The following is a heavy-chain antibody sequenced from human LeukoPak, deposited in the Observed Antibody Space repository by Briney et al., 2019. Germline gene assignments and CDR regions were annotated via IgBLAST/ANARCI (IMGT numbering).Heavy chain of an antibody. CDR1: GGSISSRSCY. Sequence: SETLTLTCTVSGGSISSRSCYWGWIRQPPGKGLDWIGSMYYGGRTYYNPSLRSRVTISVDTPKNQLSLKLSSVTAADTAVYYCATIKYYDSTQGGDYYDYWGEGTLVTVSS. D-gene: IGHD3-22*01. CDR2: MYYGGRT. J-gene: IGHJ4*02. CDR3: ATIKYYDSTQGGDYYDY. V-gene: IGHV4-39*01.